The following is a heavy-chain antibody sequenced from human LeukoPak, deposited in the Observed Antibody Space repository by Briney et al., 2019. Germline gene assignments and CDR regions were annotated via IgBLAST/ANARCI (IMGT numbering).Heavy chain of an antibody. CDR1: GGSFSGYY. Sequence: PSETLSLTCAVYGGSFSGYYWSWIRQPPGKGLEWIGEINHSGSTNYNPSLKSRVTISVDTSKNQFSLKLSSVTAADTAVYYCARGSNYCGGDCYSGGYCMDVWGKGTTVTVSS. CDR2: INHSGST. V-gene: IGHV4-34*01. J-gene: IGHJ6*03. CDR3: ARGSNYCGGDCYSGGYCMDV. D-gene: IGHD2-21*02.